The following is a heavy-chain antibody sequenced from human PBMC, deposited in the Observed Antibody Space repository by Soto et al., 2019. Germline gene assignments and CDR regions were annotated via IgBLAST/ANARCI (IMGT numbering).Heavy chain of an antibody. CDR3: TPDPRSPSAFYFYYYGMDV. V-gene: IGHV3-15*07. CDR2: IKSKTDGGTT. CDR1: GFTFSNAW. Sequence: EVQLVESGGGLVKPGGSLRLSCAASGFTFSNAWMNWVRQAPGKGLEWVGRIKSKTDGGTTDYAAPVKGRFTISRDDSKNKLYLQMNSLKTEDTDVHYCTPDPRSPSAFYFYYYGMDVWGQGTTVTVSS. D-gene: IGHD6-6*01. J-gene: IGHJ6*02.